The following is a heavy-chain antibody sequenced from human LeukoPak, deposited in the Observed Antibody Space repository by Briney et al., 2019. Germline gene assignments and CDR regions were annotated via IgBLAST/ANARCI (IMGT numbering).Heavy chain of an antibody. CDR2: ISSSSSYI. J-gene: IGHJ4*02. CDR1: GFTFSSYS. Sequence: GGSLRLSCAASGFTFSSYSMNWVRQAPGKGLEWVSSISSSSSYIYYADSVKGRFTISRDNAKNSLYLQMNSLRAEDTAVYYCASTQGKDYDFWSGYYSPYYFDYWGQGTLVTVSS. V-gene: IGHV3-21*01. D-gene: IGHD3-3*01. CDR3: ASTQGKDYDFWSGYYSPYYFDY.